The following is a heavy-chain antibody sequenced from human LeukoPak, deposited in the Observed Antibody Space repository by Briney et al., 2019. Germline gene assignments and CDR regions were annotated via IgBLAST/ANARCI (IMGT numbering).Heavy chain of an antibody. J-gene: IGHJ6*02. D-gene: IGHD3-10*01. CDR3: ARGGSYGVDV. CDR2: IYHSGST. Sequence: SETLSLTCAVSGGSISSGGYSWTWIRQPPGEGLEWIGYIYHSGSTSYTPSLESRVTISVDRSKNQFSLKLSSVTAAHTAVYYCARGGSYGVDVWGQGTTVTVSS. CDR1: GGSISSGGYS. V-gene: IGHV4-30-2*01.